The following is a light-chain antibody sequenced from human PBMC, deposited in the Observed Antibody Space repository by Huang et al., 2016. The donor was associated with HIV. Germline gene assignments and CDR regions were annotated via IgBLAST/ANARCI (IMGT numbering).Light chain of an antibody. CDR3: MQGLQSWT. CDR1: QSLLHSNGHNY. Sequence: DIVMVQSPVSLSVTPGEAASITCRSSQSLLHSNGHNYLDWYRHKPGQSPQLRIYLGSTAAAGGPDRFSCSGSGTDFTLKINRVEADDVGVYYCMQGLQSWTFGQGTKVEI. J-gene: IGKJ1*01. CDR2: LGS. V-gene: IGKV2-28*01.